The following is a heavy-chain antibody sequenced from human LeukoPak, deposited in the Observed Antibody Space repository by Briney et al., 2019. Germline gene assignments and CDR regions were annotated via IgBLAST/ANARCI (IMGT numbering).Heavy chain of an antibody. V-gene: IGHV3-7*01. CDR3: ARRGEFRRFYYYYYMDV. D-gene: IGHD2-21*01. Sequence: GGSLRLSCAASGFTFSSYWMSWVRQAPGKGLEWVANIKQDGSEKYYVDSVKGRFTISRDNAKNSLYLQMNSLRAEDTAVYYCARRGEFRRFYYYYYMDVWGKGTTVTVSS. CDR1: GFTFSSYW. CDR2: IKQDGSEK. J-gene: IGHJ6*03.